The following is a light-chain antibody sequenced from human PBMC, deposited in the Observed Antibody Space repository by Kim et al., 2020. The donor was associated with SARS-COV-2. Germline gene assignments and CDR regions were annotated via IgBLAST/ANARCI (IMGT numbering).Light chain of an antibody. CDR1: QSVSSN. Sequence: ERVMTQSPATLSVSPGERATLSCRASQSVSSNLAWYQQKPGQAPRLLIYGASTRATGIPARFSGSGSGTEFTLTISSLQSGDFAVYYCQQYNNWLTFGGGTKVDIK. CDR2: GAS. J-gene: IGKJ4*01. CDR3: QQYNNWLT. V-gene: IGKV3-15*01.